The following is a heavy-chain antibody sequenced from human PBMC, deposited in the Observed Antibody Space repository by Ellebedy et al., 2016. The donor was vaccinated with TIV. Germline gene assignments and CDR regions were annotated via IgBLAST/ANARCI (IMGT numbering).Heavy chain of an antibody. CDR1: GGPFTSYY. D-gene: IGHD4-23*01. CDR2: VHYSGGT. CDR3: ARDSSNSRWYL. V-gene: IGHV4-59*01. Sequence: SETLSLXCSLSGGPFTSYYWSWIRQPPVKGLEWIGYVHYSGGTKYSPSLKSRVFISIDTSKNQFSLKLSSVTAADTAVYYCARDSSNSRWYLWGQGTLVTVSS. J-gene: IGHJ5*02.